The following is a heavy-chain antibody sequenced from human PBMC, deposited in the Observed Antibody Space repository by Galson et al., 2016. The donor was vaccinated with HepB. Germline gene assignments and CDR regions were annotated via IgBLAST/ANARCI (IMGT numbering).Heavy chain of an antibody. CDR2: IYYSGST. Sequence: TLSLTCPVSGGSITSDGYFWSWIRQHPGKGLEWIGYIYYSGSTHYNPSPKSRVTLSVDTSKNQFSLNLNSVTAADTAVYYCARDHYGTQTFYYYYGMDVWGQGTTVTVSS. D-gene: IGHD3-16*01. CDR1: GGSITSDGYF. V-gene: IGHV4-31*03. J-gene: IGHJ6*02. CDR3: ARDHYGTQTFYYYYGMDV.